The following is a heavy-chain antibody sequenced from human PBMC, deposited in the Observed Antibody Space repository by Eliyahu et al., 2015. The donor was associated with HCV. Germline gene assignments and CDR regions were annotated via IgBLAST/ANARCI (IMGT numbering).Heavy chain of an antibody. CDR2: ISGSGGST. Sequence: EVQLLESGGGLVQPGGSLRLSCAASGFTFSSYAMSWVRQAPGKGLEWVSAISGSGGSTYYADSVKGRFTISRDNSKNTLYLQMNSLRAEDTAVYYCFLLLWFGDVGYWGQGTLVTVSS. CDR1: GFTFSSYA. V-gene: IGHV3-23*01. D-gene: IGHD3-10*01. J-gene: IGHJ4*02. CDR3: FLLLWFGDVGY.